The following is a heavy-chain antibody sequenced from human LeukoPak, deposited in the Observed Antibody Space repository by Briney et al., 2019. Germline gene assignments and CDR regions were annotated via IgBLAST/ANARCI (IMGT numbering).Heavy chain of an antibody. CDR2: IYYTGRT. CDR1: GGSINYYY. J-gene: IGHJ4*02. V-gene: IGHV4-59*01. D-gene: IGHD3-16*02. CDR3: TRVSIHGDSDY. Sequence: PSETLSLTCTVSGGSINYYYWSWIRQSPGKGLEWIGYIYYTGRTKYNPSLQSRVTISVDTSKNQFSLNLSSVSAADTAVYFCTRVSIHGDSDYWGQGILVTVSS.